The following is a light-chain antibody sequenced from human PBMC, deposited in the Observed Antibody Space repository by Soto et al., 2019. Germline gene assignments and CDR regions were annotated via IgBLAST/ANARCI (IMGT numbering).Light chain of an antibody. CDR3: QQYGSSPT. CDR2: DAS. J-gene: IGKJ1*01. CDR1: QSVRSSY. Sequence: EIVLTQSPGTLSLSPGERATLSCRASQSVRSSYLAWYQQKPGQAPRLLIYDASNRATGIPDRFSGSGSGTDFTLSFSRLEPEDFAVYYCQQYGSSPTFGQGTKVEIK. V-gene: IGKV3-20*01.